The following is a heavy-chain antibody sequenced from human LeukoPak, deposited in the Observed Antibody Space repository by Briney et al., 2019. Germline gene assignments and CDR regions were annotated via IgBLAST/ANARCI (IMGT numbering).Heavy chain of an antibody. D-gene: IGHD1-26*01. J-gene: IGHJ6*02. CDR3: AKDVSGSYRFSFYYYGMDV. V-gene: IGHV3-30*18. CDR2: ISYDGSNN. Sequence: GGSLRLSCAASAFTFSNYGMHWVRQAPGKGLEWVAVISYDGSNNYYADFVKGRFTISRDNSKNTLYLQMNSLRAEDTAVYYCAKDVSGSYRFSFYYYGMDVWGQGTTVTVSS. CDR1: AFTFSNYG.